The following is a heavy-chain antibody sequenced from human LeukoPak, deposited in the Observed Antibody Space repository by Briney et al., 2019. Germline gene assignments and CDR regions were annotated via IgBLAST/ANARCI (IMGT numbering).Heavy chain of an antibody. V-gene: IGHV1-2*02. CDR3: ARGGDYDSSGYYYV. D-gene: IGHD3-22*01. CDR2: INPNSGGT. J-gene: IGHJ4*02. Sequence: ASVKVSCTASGYTFTGYYMHWVRQAPGQGLEWMGWINPNSGGTNYAQKFQGRVTMTRDTSISTAYMELSRLRSDDTAVYYCARGGDYDSSGYYYVWGQGTLVTVSS. CDR1: GYTFTGYY.